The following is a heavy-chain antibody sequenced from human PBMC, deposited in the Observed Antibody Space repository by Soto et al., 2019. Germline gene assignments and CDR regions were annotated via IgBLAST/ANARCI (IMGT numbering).Heavy chain of an antibody. CDR2: IKNKANSYTT. Sequence: EVQLVESGGGLVQPGGSLRLSCAASGFTFSAHYMDWVRQAPGKGLEWVGRIKNKANSYTTEYAASVEGRFTISREDSQNYLYLKMNSPKTEDTAVYYCARVSLVGPSGGRYFDYWGQGSQVAVSS. CDR3: ARVSLVGPSGGRYFDY. CDR1: GFTFSAHY. V-gene: IGHV3-72*01. J-gene: IGHJ4*02. D-gene: IGHD1-26*01.